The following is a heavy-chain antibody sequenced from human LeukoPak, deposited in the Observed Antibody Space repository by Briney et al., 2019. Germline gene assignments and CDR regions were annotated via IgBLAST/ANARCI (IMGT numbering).Heavy chain of an antibody. D-gene: IGHD2-15*01. V-gene: IGHV3-23*01. CDR3: AKYCSGGNCYSGLY. CDR2: ITSSGNT. CDR1: GFIFSNYD. J-gene: IGHJ4*02. Sequence: GESLTLSCAASGFIFSNYDMTWVRQAPGKGLQWVSTITSSGNTNYTASVKGRFTISRDNSKNTLYLQMNSLRAEDTALYYCAKYCSGGNCYSGLYWGQGTLVTVSS.